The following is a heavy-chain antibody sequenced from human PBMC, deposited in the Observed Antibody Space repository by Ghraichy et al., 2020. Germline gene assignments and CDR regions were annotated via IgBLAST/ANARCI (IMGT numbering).Heavy chain of an antibody. CDR3: AREAVAATGWFDP. CDR2: ISSSSSYI. D-gene: IGHD6-19*01. CDR1: GFTFSSYS. V-gene: IGHV3-21*01. Sequence: GESLNISCAASGFTFSSYSMNWVRQAPGKGLEWVSSISSSSSYIYYADSVKGRFTISRDNAKNSLYLQMNSLRAEDTAVYYCAREAVAATGWFDPWGQGTLVTVSS. J-gene: IGHJ5*02.